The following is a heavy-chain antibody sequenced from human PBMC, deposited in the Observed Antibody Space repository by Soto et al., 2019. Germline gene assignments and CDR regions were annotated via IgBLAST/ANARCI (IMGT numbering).Heavy chain of an antibody. CDR2: IIPIFGTA. CDR3: ARSGLGGSYFGS. CDR1: GGTFSSYA. V-gene: IGHV1-69*12. J-gene: IGHJ4*02. D-gene: IGHD1-26*01. Sequence: QVQLVQSGAEVKKPGSSVKVSCKASGGTFSSYAISWVRQAPGQGLEWMGGIIPIFGTANYAQKFQGRVTIPAAESTSTAYMWLSSRRSEDAAVYYCARSGLGGSYFGSGGQGTLVTVSS.